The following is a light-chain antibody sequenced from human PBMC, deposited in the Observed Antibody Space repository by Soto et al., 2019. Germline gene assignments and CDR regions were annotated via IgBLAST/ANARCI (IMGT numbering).Light chain of an antibody. V-gene: IGLV2-14*03. CDR2: DVN. CDR1: SSDVGGYNY. Sequence: QSALTQPASVSGSPGQSITISCTGTSSDVGGYNYVSWYQQHPGKAPKVMIYDVNNRPSGVSNRFSGSKSGNTASLTISGLQAEDEADYYCSSYTSSSSYVFGTGTMVTVL. CDR3: SSYTSSSSYV. J-gene: IGLJ1*01.